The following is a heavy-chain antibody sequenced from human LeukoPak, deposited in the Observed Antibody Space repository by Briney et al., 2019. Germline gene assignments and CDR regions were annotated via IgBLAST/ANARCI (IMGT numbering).Heavy chain of an antibody. CDR3: ARDSSSQIDY. CDR2: IFYSGST. Sequence: SETLSLTCTVSSGSISTSNYYWGWVRQPPGKALEWIGNIFYSGSTYYSPSLKSRVTISLDTSRNQFSLKLSSVTAADTAVYYCARDSSSQIDYWGQGTLVTVSS. CDR1: SGSISTSNYY. J-gene: IGHJ4*02. V-gene: IGHV4-39*02. D-gene: IGHD6-13*01.